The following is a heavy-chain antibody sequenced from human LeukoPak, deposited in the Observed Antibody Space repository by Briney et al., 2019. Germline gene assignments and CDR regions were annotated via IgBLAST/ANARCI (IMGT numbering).Heavy chain of an antibody. Sequence: SETLSLTCTVSGGSISSSSYYWGWIRQPPGKGLEWIGSIYYSGSTYYNPPLKSRVTISVDTSKNQFSLKLSSVTAADTAVYYCARGLRYFDWLLPGYWFDPWGQGTLVTVSS. V-gene: IGHV4-39*01. J-gene: IGHJ5*02. CDR2: IYYSGST. CDR1: GGSISSSSYY. D-gene: IGHD3-9*01. CDR3: ARGLRYFDWLLPGYWFDP.